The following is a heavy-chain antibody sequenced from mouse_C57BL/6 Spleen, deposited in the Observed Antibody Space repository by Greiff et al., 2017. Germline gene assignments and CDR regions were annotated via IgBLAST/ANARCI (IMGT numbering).Heavy chain of an antibody. CDR3: ARHYGSSQNWYFDV. CDR2: IDPSDSYT. D-gene: IGHD1-1*01. CDR1: GYTFTSYW. Sequence: QVQLQQPGAELVMPGASVKLSCKASGYTFTSYWMHWVKQRPGQGLEWIGEIDPSDSYTNYNQKFKGKSTLTVDKSSSTAYMQRSSLTSEDSAVYYCARHYGSSQNWYFDVWGTGTTVTVSS. J-gene: IGHJ1*03. V-gene: IGHV1-69*01.